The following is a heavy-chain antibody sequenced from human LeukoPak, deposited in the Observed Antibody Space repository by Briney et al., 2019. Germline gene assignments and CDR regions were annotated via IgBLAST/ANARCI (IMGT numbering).Heavy chain of an antibody. CDR1: GFSLSTIGMC. V-gene: IGHV2-70*11. D-gene: IGHD3-22*01. J-gene: IGHJ3*01. CDR2: IDWDDDK. Sequence: SCPALVKPTQTLTLTCTFSGFSLSTIGMCVNWIRQPPRKAIDWLSRIDWDDDKYYCTSLKTRLTISKDTSKNHVVLTMTNMDPVDTATYYCARNNYYDSRGGRDAFDFWGQGTMVTVSS. CDR3: ARNNYYDSRGGRDAFDF.